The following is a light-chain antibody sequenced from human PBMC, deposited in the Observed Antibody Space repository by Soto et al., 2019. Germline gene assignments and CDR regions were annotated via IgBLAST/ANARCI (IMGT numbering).Light chain of an antibody. Sequence: EIGLTQSPGTLSLSPGESATLLCRASQFVSSRFLAWYQQKPGQAPRLLIYGASSRATGIPDRFSGSGSGTDFTLTITPLEPEDFVVYFCQQYGSSPITFGQGTRLEI. J-gene: IGKJ5*01. CDR2: GAS. V-gene: IGKV3-20*01. CDR1: QFVSSRF. CDR3: QQYGSSPIT.